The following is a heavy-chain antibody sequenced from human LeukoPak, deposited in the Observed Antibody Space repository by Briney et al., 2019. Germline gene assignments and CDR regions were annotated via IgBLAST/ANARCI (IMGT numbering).Heavy chain of an antibody. J-gene: IGHJ4*02. CDR2: IKSKTDGGTT. CDR3: TTDISAVLY. Sequence: PAETLTLTCAVSGFTFSDDWMTWACLAQGQGMDWVGRIKSKTDGGTTDYAAPVKGRFTISRDDSDNTLYLQMSSLKTEDSAVDYCTTDISAVLYWGQGTLVTVSS. CDR1: GFTFSDDW. V-gene: IGHV3-15*01. D-gene: IGHD1-14*01.